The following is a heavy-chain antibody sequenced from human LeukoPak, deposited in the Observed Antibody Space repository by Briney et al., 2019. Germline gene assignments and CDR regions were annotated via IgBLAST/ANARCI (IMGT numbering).Heavy chain of an antibody. Sequence: PSETLSLTCAVYGGSFSGYYWSWIRQPPGKGLEWIGEINHSGSTNYNPSLKSRVTISVDTSKNQFSLKLNSVTAADTAVYYCARRRDYYDSRGYYAFDIWGHGTMVTVSS. V-gene: IGHV4-34*01. CDR2: INHSGST. CDR1: GGSFSGYY. J-gene: IGHJ3*02. D-gene: IGHD3-22*01. CDR3: ARRRDYYDSRGYYAFDI.